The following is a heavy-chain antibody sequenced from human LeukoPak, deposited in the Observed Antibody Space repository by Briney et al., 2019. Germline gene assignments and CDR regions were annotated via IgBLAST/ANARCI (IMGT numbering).Heavy chain of an antibody. Sequence: GGSLRLSCAASGFTFSSYAMSWVRQAPGKGLEWVSSISGSGDSTPYADSVKGRFTISRDNSKNTLYLQMNSLRAEDMAVYYCARIDSSGYNIDYWGQGTLVTVSS. CDR2: ISGSGDST. CDR1: GFTFSSYA. J-gene: IGHJ4*02. D-gene: IGHD3-22*01. V-gene: IGHV3-23*01. CDR3: ARIDSSGYNIDY.